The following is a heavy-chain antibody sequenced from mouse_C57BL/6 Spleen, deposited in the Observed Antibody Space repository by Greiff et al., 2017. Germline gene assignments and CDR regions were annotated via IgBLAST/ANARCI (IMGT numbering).Heavy chain of an antibody. J-gene: IGHJ2*01. CDR3: ARDYGCYDFAY. V-gene: IGHV5-17*01. CDR1: GFTFSDYG. Sequence: EVKVVESGGGLVKPGGSLKLSCAASGFTFSDYGMHWVRQAPEKGLEWVAYISSGSSTIYYADTVKGRFTISRDNAKNTLFMQLTSLRSEDTAMYYCARDYGCYDFAYWGQVTTLTVSS. CDR2: ISSGSSTI. D-gene: IGHD2-3*01.